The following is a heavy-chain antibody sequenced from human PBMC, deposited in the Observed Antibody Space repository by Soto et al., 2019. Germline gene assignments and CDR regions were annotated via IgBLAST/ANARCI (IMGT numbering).Heavy chain of an antibody. D-gene: IGHD6-19*01. V-gene: IGHV4-59*08. CDR1: GGSISSYY. CDR2: IYYSGST. Sequence: SETLSLTCAVSGGSISSYYWSWIRQPPGKGLEWIGYIYYSGSTNYNPSLKSRVTISVDTSKNQFSLKLSSVTAADTAVYYYARLRYSSAPFDYWGQGTLVTVSS. CDR3: ARLRYSSAPFDY. J-gene: IGHJ4*02.